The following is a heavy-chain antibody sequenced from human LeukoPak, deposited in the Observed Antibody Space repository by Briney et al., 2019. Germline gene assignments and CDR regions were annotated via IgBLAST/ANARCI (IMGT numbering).Heavy chain of an antibody. J-gene: IGHJ3*02. CDR2: INSDGSST. CDR3: ARELGGSYSSDAFDI. D-gene: IGHD1-26*01. Sequence: GGSLRLSCAASGFTFSSYWMHWVRQAPGKGLVWVSRINSDGSSTSYADSVKGRFAISRDNAKNTLYLQMNSLRAEDTAVYYCARELGGSYSSDAFDIWGQGTMVTVSS. V-gene: IGHV3-74*01. CDR1: GFTFSSYW.